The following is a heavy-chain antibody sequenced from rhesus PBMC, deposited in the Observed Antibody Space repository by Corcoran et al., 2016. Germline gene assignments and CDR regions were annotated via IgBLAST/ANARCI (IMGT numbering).Heavy chain of an antibody. CDR1: GYSISSGYG. D-gene: IGHD1-26*01. CDR2: IGGSSGST. V-gene: IGHV4-127*01. J-gene: IGHJ3*01. CDR3: ARGHNWNYGAFDF. Sequence: QVQLQESGPGLVKPSETLSLTCAVSGYSISSGYGWSWIRQPPGKGLEWIGYIGGSSGSTNYNPSLVSRVTISKATSKNQFSLKLGSVTAADTAVYYCARGHNWNYGAFDFWGQGLRVTVSA.